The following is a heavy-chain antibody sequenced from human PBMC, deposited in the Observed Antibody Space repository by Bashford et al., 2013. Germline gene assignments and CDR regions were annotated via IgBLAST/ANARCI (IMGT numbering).Heavy chain of an antibody. V-gene: IGHV1-18*01. CDR2: ISAYNGNT. CDR1: GYTFTSYG. CDR3: ARARFSWTQYSSSSGYYGMDV. D-gene: IGHD6-6*01. J-gene: IGHJ6*02. Sequence: ASVKVSCKASGYTFTSYGISWVRQAPGQGLEWMGWISAYNGNTNYAQKLQGRVTMTTDTSTSTAYMELRSLRSDDTAVYYCARARFSWTQYSSSSGYYGMDVWGQGTTVTVSS.